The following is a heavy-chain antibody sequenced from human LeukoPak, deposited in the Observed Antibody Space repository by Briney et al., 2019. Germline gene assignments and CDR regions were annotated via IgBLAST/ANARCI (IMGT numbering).Heavy chain of an antibody. CDR2: ISAYNGNT. J-gene: IGHJ4*02. CDR1: GYTFTSYG. V-gene: IGHV1-18*01. Sequence: ASVKVSCKASGYTFTSYGISWVRQAPGQGLEWMGWISAYNGNTNYAQKLQGRVTMTTDTSTSTAYMELRSLRSDDTAVYYCARGTPYYYDSSGPYYFDYWGQGTLVTVSS. CDR3: ARGTPYYYDSSGPYYFDY. D-gene: IGHD3-22*01.